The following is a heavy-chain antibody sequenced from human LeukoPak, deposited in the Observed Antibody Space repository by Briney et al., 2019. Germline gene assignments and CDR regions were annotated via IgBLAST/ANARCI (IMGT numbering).Heavy chain of an antibody. CDR3: ARDYYDSSGYSRYAY. D-gene: IGHD3-22*01. CDR2: ISSSSSTI. CDR1: GFTFSSYS. V-gene: IGHV3-48*02. J-gene: IGHJ4*02. Sequence: GGSLRFSCAASGFTFSSYSMNWVRQAPGKGLEWVSYISSSSSTIYYADSVKGRFTISRDNAKNSLYLQMNSLRDEDTAVYYCARDYYDSSGYSRYAYWGQGTLVTVSS.